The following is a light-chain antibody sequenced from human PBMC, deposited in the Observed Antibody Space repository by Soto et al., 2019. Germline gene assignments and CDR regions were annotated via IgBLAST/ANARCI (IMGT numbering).Light chain of an antibody. V-gene: IGKV1-5*03. Sequence: DIQMTQCPSTLSASVGDRVTITCRASQSVQTWLAWFQQKPGKAPKLLIYKATTLETGVPSRFSGSGFETEFTLTIISLQPDDLGTYYCQQYNNYFTFGQGTKVDIK. J-gene: IGKJ1*01. CDR2: KAT. CDR3: QQYNNYFT. CDR1: QSVQTW.